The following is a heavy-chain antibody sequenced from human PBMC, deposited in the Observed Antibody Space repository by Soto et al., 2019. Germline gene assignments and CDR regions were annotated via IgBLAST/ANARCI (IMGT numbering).Heavy chain of an antibody. CDR2: ISGSGGST. Sequence: EVQLLESGGGLVQPGGSLRLSCAASGFTFSSYAMSWVRQAPGKGLEWVSAISGSGGSTYYADSVKGRFTISRDNSKNPRYLQMNRLRAEDTAVYYCAKKPGWGVWGDYARKRGAFDIWGQGTMVTVSS. D-gene: IGHD4-17*01. V-gene: IGHV3-23*01. CDR1: GFTFSSYA. J-gene: IGHJ3*02. CDR3: AKKPGWGVWGDYARKRGAFDI.